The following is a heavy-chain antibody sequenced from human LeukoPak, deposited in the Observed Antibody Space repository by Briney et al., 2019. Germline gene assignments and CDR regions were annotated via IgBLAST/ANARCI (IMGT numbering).Heavy chain of an antibody. CDR2: INPNSGGT. CDR1: GYTFTGYY. Sequence: ASVKVSCKASGYTFTGYYMHWVRQAPGQGLEWVGWINPNSGGTNYAQKFQGRLTMTRDTSISTAYMELSRLRSDDTAVYYCARVRVAPARQFDPWGQGTLVTVSS. CDR3: ARVRVAPARQFDP. V-gene: IGHV1-2*02. J-gene: IGHJ5*02. D-gene: IGHD6-6*01.